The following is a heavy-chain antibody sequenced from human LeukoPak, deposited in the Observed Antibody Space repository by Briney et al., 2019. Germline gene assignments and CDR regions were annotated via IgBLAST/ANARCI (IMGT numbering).Heavy chain of an antibody. D-gene: IGHD3-16*01. J-gene: IGHJ4*02. CDR2: INSDGTFT. Sequence: GGSLRLSCAASGFTFSSYWMHWVRQAPGKGLVWVSHINSDGTFTTYADSVKGRFTVSRDNSKNMLYLQMNSLRAEDTAVYYCAYYHVNEEPPTFWGQGTLVTVSS. CDR1: GFTFSSYW. CDR3: AYYHVNEEPPTF. V-gene: IGHV3-74*01.